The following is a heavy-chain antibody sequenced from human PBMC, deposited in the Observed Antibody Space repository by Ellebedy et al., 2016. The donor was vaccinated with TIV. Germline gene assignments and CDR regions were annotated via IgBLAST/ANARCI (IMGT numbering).Heavy chain of an antibody. Sequence: MPGGSLRLSCSVSGGSVSSTRYYWAWIRQPPGKGLEYIGSVYYSGSPYSNPSFKSRVTLSADTSKNPFSLNLRTVTAADTAVYYCARTDPWQPIDDWGQGILVSVSS. CDR2: VYYSGSP. J-gene: IGHJ4*02. CDR3: ARTDPWQPIDD. V-gene: IGHV4-39*01. D-gene: IGHD2-21*02. CDR1: GGSVSSTRYY.